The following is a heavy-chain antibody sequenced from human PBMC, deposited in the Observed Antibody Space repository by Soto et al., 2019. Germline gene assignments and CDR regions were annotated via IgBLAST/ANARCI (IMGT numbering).Heavy chain of an antibody. CDR3: ASDKGVGATSGGYFDY. J-gene: IGHJ4*02. D-gene: IGHD1-26*01. V-gene: IGHV3-7*03. CDR2: ISPDGNEK. Sequence: EVQLVESGGGLVQPGGSLRLSCAASGFTFSSYWMSWVRQAPGKGLEWVAIISPDGNEKYYVDSVKGRFTISRDNAKNSQYLLMTSTRADDTAVYYCASDKGVGATSGGYFDYWGQGTLVTVSS. CDR1: GFTFSSYW.